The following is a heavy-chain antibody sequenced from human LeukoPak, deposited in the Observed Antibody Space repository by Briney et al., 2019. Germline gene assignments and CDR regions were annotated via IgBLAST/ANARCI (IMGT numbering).Heavy chain of an antibody. J-gene: IGHJ4*02. CDR3: AREIRGYENSGYYYVGGDY. V-gene: IGHV3-7*01. CDR1: GFTFSDYW. CDR2: IKQEGSEK. D-gene: IGHD3-22*01. Sequence: GGSLRLSCAAPGFTFSDYWMTCVRQAPGKGLEWVANIKQEGSEKYYVDSVKGRFTICRDTAKKSLSLQMNSLRAEDTAVYYSAREIRGYENSGYYYVGGDYWGQGTLGTVSS.